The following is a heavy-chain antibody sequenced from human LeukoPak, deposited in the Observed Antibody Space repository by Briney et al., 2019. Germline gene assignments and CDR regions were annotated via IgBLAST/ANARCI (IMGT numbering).Heavy chain of an antibody. J-gene: IGHJ6*03. CDR2: INHSGNT. CDR3: ARGGSRDWNYYNYYYMDV. CDR1: GGSFSGYY. Sequence: SETLSLTCAVYGGSFSGYYWSWIRQPPGKGLEWIGEINHSGNTNYNPSLKNRVTLSVDTSKNQFSLKLNSVTAADTAVYYCARGGSRDWNYYNYYYMDVWGTGTTVTVSS. V-gene: IGHV4-34*01. D-gene: IGHD2-21*02.